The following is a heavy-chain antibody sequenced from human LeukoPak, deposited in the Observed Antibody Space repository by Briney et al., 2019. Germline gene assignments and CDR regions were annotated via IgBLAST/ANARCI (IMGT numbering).Heavy chain of an antibody. CDR3: ARGGKGLGFDP. V-gene: IGHV3-13*01. J-gene: IGHJ5*02. D-gene: IGHD6-25*01. CDR2: IGTDGDT. Sequence: GSLRLSCAASGFTLSSYDMHWVRQATGKGLEWVSSIGTDGDTYYLGSVKGRFTISRESAKNSVYLQMNSLRAGDTAVYYCARGGKGLGFDPWGQGTLVTVSS. CDR1: GFTLSSYD.